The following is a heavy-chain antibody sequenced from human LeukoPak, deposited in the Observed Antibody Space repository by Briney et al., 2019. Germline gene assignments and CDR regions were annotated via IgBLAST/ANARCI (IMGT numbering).Heavy chain of an antibody. D-gene: IGHD3-22*01. CDR2: ISSSGSPL. CDR1: GFTLSSYV. V-gene: IGHV3-48*03. Sequence: GGSLRLSCAASGFTLSSYVMNWVRQAPGKGLEWVSYISSSGSPLYYADSVKGRFTISRDNAKNSLSLQMSSLRAEDTAVYYCARERGNYYDSSGYYYYWGQGTLVTVSS. J-gene: IGHJ4*02. CDR3: ARERGNYYDSSGYYYY.